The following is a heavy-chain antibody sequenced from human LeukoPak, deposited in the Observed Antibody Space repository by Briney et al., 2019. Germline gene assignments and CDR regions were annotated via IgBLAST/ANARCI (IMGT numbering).Heavy chain of an antibody. V-gene: IGHV3-7*01. J-gene: IGHJ2*01. CDR2: IKEDGSEK. CDR1: GFNLNSRW. Sequence: GGSLRLSCVASGFNLNSRWMDWVRQAPGKGLEWVANIKEDGSEKNYADSVKGRFSISRDNAENSPYPQMNSLRVEDTAVYYCAREYWYFDLWGRGTLVTVSS. CDR3: AREYWYFDL.